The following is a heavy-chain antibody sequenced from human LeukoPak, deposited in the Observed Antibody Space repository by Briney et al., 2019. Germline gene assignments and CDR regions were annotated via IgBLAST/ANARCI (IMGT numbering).Heavy chain of an antibody. Sequence: GGSLRLSCAASGFTFSSYWMSWVRQAPGKGLEWVAFIRYDGSNKYYADSVKGRFTISRDNAKNSLYLQMNSLRAEDTAVYYCARDVSTLYWELLGSTYYFDYWGQGTLVTVSS. D-gene: IGHD1-26*01. CDR3: ARDVSTLYWELLGSTYYFDY. J-gene: IGHJ4*02. V-gene: IGHV3-30*02. CDR2: IRYDGSNK. CDR1: GFTFSSYW.